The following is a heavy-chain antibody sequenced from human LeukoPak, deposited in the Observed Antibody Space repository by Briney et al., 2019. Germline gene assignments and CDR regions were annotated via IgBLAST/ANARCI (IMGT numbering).Heavy chain of an antibody. CDR2: ISAYNGNT. J-gene: IGHJ6*03. Sequence: GASVKVSCKASGYSSTNYGISWVRQAPGQGLEWMGWISAYNGNTNYAQKLQGRVTMTTDTSTSTAYMELRSLRSDDTAVYYCARDRADIFDPYYYYYYMDVWGKGTTVTISS. V-gene: IGHV1-18*01. CDR3: ARDRADIFDPYYYYYYMDV. CDR1: GYSSTNYG. D-gene: IGHD3-9*01.